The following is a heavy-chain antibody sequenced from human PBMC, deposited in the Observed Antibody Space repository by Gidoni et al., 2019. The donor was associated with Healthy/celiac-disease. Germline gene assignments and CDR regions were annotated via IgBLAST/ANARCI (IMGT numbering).Heavy chain of an antibody. J-gene: IGHJ4*02. CDR3: TTGVVVTAIRDY. D-gene: IGHD2-21*02. V-gene: IGHV3-15*01. CDR1: GFTFSNAW. CDR2: IKSKTDGGTT. Sequence: EVQLVESGGGLLKPGGSLRLSCAASGFTFSNAWMSWVRQAPGKGLEWVGRIKSKTDGGTTDYAAPVKGRFTISRDDSKNTLYLQMNSLKTEDTAVYYCTTGVVVTAIRDYWGQGTLVTVSS.